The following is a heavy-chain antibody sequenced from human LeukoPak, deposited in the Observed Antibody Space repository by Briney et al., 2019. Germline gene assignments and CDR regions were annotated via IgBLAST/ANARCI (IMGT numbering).Heavy chain of an antibody. J-gene: IGHJ5*01. CDR1: GGSFSDYY. V-gene: IGHV4-34*01. D-gene: IGHD5-12*01. CDR2: IHHSGST. Sequence: SETLSLTCAVYGGSFSDYYWNWIRQPPGKGLEWIGEIHHSGSTNYNPSLKSRVTISVDTSKNQFSLKLSSVTAADTAVYYCARAQQGYSGYDYYWFDSWGQGTLVTVSS. CDR3: ARAQQGYSGYDYYWFDS.